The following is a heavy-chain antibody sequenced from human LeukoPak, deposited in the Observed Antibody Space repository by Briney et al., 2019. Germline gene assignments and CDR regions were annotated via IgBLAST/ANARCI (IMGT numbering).Heavy chain of an antibody. Sequence: SETLSLTCTVSGGSISSYYWSWIRQPPGKGLGWIGYIYYSGSANYNPSLKSRVTISVDTSKNQFSLKLSSVTAADTAVYYCARASEMDHYFDYWGQGTLVTVSS. CDR3: ARASEMDHYFDY. D-gene: IGHD5-24*01. V-gene: IGHV4-59*01. CDR1: GGSISSYY. J-gene: IGHJ4*02. CDR2: IYYSGSA.